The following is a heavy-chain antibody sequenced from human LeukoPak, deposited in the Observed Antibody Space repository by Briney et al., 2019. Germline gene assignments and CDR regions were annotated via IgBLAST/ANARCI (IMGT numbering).Heavy chain of an antibody. Sequence: SETLSLTCAVSGYSISSGYYWGWIRQPPGKGLEWIGSIYHSGSTYYDPSLKSRVTISVDTSKNQFSLKLSSVTAADTAVYYCAGELGWEPKWGQGTLVTVSS. CDR1: GYSISSGYY. CDR2: IYHSGST. D-gene: IGHD4-23*01. J-gene: IGHJ4*02. V-gene: IGHV4-38-2*02. CDR3: AGELGWEPK.